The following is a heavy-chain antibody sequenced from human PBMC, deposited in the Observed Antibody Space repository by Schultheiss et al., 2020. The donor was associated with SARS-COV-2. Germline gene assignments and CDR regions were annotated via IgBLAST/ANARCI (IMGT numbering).Heavy chain of an antibody. D-gene: IGHD6-13*01. CDR2: ISWNSGSI. Sequence: GGSLRLSCAASGFTFDDYAMHWVRQAPGKGLEWVSGISWNSGSIGYADSVKGRFTISRDNAKNSLYLQMNSLRAEDTALYYCAAAGQRTGFDYWGQGTLVTVSS. CDR1: GFTFDDYA. CDR3: AAAGQRTGFDY. V-gene: IGHV3-9*01. J-gene: IGHJ4*02.